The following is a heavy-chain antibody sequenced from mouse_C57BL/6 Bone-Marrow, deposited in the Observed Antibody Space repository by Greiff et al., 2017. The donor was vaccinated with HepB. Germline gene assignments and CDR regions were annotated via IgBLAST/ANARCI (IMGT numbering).Heavy chain of an antibody. CDR2: ISSGGST. CDR1: GFTFSSYA. V-gene: IGHV5-6-5*01. Sequence: EVMLMESGGGLVKPGGSLKLSCVASGFTFSSYAMSWVRQTPEKRLEWVASISSGGSTDYPDSVKGRFTISRDNARNILYLQMSSLRSEDTAMYYCARGWITTSYAMDYWGQGTSVTVSS. CDR3: ARGWITTSYAMDY. J-gene: IGHJ4*01. D-gene: IGHD2-4*01.